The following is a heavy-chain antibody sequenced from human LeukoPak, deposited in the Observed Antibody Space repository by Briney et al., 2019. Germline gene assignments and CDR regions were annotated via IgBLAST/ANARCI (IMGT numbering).Heavy chain of an antibody. J-gene: IGHJ4*02. CDR2: ISGSGGST. CDR1: GFTFSSYA. Sequence: GGSLRLSCAAPGFTFSSYAMSWVRQAPGKGLEWVSAISGSGGSTYYADSVKGRFTISRDNSKNTLYLQMNSLRAEDTAVYYCAKDGGSVVPADTLDYWGQGTLVTVSS. D-gene: IGHD2-2*01. CDR3: AKDGGSVVPADTLDY. V-gene: IGHV3-23*01.